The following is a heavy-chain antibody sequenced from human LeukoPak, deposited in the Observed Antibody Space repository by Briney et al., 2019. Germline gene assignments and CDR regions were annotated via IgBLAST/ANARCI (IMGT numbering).Heavy chain of an antibody. J-gene: IGHJ4*02. CDR2: VSPDGAVK. V-gene: IGHV3-7*01. CDR1: GFHFPSSW. CDR3: AKDLGWLQFYY. Sequence: RGSLRLSCAAPGFHFPSSWMSWVRQALRKGLEWVGHVSPDGAVKAYLGSVWGCFAVSRNNYYNSLFLQINSLRGEYTAVYYCAKDLGWLQFYYCGQGNLFSVSS. D-gene: IGHD5-24*01.